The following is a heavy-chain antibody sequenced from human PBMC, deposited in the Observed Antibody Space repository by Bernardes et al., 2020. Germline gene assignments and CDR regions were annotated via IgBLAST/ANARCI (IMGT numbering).Heavy chain of an antibody. Sequence: SVKVSCKASGGTFSSYAISWVRQAPGQGLAWMGGIIPIFGTANYAQKFQGRVTITADESTSTAYMELSSRRSEDTAVYYCARRLRLNSSGYYPTGPRSDAVDIWGQGTMVTVAS. CDR2: IIPIFGTA. CDR1: GGTFSSYA. D-gene: IGHD3-22*01. V-gene: IGHV1-69*13. CDR3: ARRLRLNSSGYYPTGPRSDAVDI. J-gene: IGHJ3*02.